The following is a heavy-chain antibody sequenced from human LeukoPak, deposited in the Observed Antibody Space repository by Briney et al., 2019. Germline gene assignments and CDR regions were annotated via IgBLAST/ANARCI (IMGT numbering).Heavy chain of an antibody. J-gene: IGHJ4*02. CDR1: GDSVSRNNAT. V-gene: IGHV6-1*01. Sequence: SQTLSLTCAISGDSVSRNNATWNWIRQSPSRGLEWLGRAYYRSKWYIDYAISVKGRITINPDTSKNQFSLQLNSVTPEDTAVYYCTRDGHAPRSPYYFDYWGQGTLVTVFS. CDR3: TRDGHAPRSPYYFDY. CDR2: AYYRSKWYI.